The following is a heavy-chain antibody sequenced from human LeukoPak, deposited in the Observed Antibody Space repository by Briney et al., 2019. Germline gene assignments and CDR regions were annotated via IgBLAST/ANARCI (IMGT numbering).Heavy chain of an antibody. Sequence: GGSLRLSFAASGFTFSSYAMSWVRQAPGKGLEWVSAISGSGGSTYYADSVKGRFTISRDNSKNTLYLQMNSLRAEDTAVYYCAKHLRDYYDSSGYYYPYNWFDPWGQGTLVTVSS. CDR3: AKHLRDYYDSSGYYYPYNWFDP. D-gene: IGHD3-22*01. V-gene: IGHV3-23*01. CDR2: ISGSGGST. J-gene: IGHJ5*02. CDR1: GFTFSSYA.